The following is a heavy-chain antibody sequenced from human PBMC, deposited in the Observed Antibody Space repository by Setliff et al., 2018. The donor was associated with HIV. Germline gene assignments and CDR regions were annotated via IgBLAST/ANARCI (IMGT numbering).Heavy chain of an antibody. D-gene: IGHD6-6*01. J-gene: IGHJ4*02. V-gene: IGHV1-46*01. CDR1: GYTFTSYY. CDR3: ARGGSQLLPLSYSSSSPVFDY. CDR2: INPSGGST. Sequence: VASVKVSCKASGYTFTSYYMHWVRQAPGQGLEWMGIINPSGGSTSYAQKFQGRVTMTRDTSTSTVYMELSSLRSEDTAVYYCARGGSQLLPLSYSSSSPVFDYWGQGTLVTVSS.